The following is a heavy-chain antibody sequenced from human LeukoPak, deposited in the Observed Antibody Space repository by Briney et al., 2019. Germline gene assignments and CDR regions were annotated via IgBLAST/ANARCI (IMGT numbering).Heavy chain of an antibody. Sequence: TSSETLSLTCTVPGGSISSYYWSWIRQPPGKGLEWIGYIYYSGSTNYNPSLKSRVTISVDTSKNQFSLKLSSVTAADTAVYYCARELRLRNLYGMDVWGQGTTVTVSS. D-gene: IGHD4-17*01. CDR3: ARELRLRNLYGMDV. CDR2: IYYSGST. CDR1: GGSISSYY. J-gene: IGHJ6*02. V-gene: IGHV4-59*01.